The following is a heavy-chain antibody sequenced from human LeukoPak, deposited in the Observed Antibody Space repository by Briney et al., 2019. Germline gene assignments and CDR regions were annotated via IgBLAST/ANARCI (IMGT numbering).Heavy chain of an antibody. D-gene: IGHD2-2*01. CDR1: GFTFDDYG. CDR2: INWNGGST. Sequence: GGSLRLSCAASGFTFDDYGMSWVRQAPGKGLEWVSGINWNGGSTGYADSVKGRFTISRDNAKNSLYLQMNSLRAEDTALYYCARGLPIYYYYYMDVWGKGTTVIVSS. V-gene: IGHV3-20*04. CDR3: ARGLPIYYYYYMDV. J-gene: IGHJ6*03.